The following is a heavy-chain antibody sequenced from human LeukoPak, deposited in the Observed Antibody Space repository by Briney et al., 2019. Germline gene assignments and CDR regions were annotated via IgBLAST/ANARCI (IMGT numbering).Heavy chain of an antibody. CDR3: ASGTTVTPSAY. V-gene: IGHV4-30-2*01. D-gene: IGHD4-17*01. CDR1: GGSISSGGYS. CDR2: IYHSGST. Sequence: SETLSLTCAVSGGSISSGGYSWSWIRQPPGEGLEWIGYIYHSGSTYYNPSLKSRVTISVDRSKNQFSLKLSSVTAADTAVYYCASGTTVTPSAYWGQGTLVTVSS. J-gene: IGHJ4*02.